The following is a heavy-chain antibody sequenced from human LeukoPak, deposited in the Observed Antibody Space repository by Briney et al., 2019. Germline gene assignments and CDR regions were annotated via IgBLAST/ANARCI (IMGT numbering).Heavy chain of an antibody. J-gene: IGHJ5*02. Sequence: SETLSLTCTASGGSISGYHWTWLRQPPGKGLEWIGYIYSSGSTDYNPSLKSRVTISVDTSRNQFSLNLSSVTATDTAVYYCARVVTNWFDPWGQGTLVTVSS. D-gene: IGHD2-21*02. V-gene: IGHV4-59*08. CDR3: ARVVTNWFDP. CDR2: IYSSGST. CDR1: GGSISGYH.